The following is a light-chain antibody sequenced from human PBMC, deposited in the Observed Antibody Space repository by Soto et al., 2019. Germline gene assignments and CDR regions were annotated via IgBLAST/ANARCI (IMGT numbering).Light chain of an antibody. V-gene: IGLV2-14*01. CDR1: SSDVGSYNY. CDR2: EVS. CDR3: SSYTTRTNLYV. J-gene: IGLJ1*01. Sequence: QSVLPQPASVSGSPGHSIAISCTGTSSDVGSYNYVSWYQLHPGKAPKLMIYEVSNRPSGVSNRFSGSKSGDTASLTISGLQAEDEADYYCSSYTTRTNLYVFGTGTKVTAL.